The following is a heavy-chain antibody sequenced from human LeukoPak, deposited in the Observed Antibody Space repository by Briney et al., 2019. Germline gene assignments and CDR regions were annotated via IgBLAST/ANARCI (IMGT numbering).Heavy chain of an antibody. D-gene: IGHD6-25*01. J-gene: IGHJ4*02. Sequence: GGSLRLSCAASGFTFSSYAMHWVRQAPGKGLEWVANIKQDGSEKYFVDSVKGRFTISRDNTKNSLYLQMNSLTAEDTAVYYCARDSAEGGFDYWGQGTLVPVSS. V-gene: IGHV3-7*01. CDR1: GFTFSSYA. CDR2: IKQDGSEK. CDR3: ARDSAEGGFDY.